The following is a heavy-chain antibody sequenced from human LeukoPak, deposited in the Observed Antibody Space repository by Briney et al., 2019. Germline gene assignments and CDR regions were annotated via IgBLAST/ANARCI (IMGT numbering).Heavy chain of an antibody. CDR2: IIPIFGIA. Sequence: ASVKVSCKASGGTFSSYAISWVRQAPGQGLEWMGRIIPIFGIANYAQKFQGRVTITADKSTSTAYMELSSLRSEDTAVYYCARDPSYYYDSSGYTNWFDPWGQEPWSPSPQ. J-gene: IGHJ5*02. CDR1: GGTFSSYA. V-gene: IGHV1-69*04. D-gene: IGHD3-22*01. CDR3: ARDPSYYYDSSGYTNWFDP.